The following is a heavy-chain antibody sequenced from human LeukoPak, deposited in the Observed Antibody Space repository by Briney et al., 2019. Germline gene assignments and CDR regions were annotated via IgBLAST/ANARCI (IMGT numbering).Heavy chain of an antibody. J-gene: IGHJ4*02. D-gene: IGHD3-22*01. V-gene: IGHV4-4*07. Sequence: SETLSLTCTVSGGSISSYTWSWIRQPAGKGLEWIGRIYTSGSTDYNPPLKSRVTISVDTSKNQFSLKLSSVTAADTAVYYCARVLGYDSSGYYLNYWGQRTLVTVSS. CDR2: IYTSGST. CDR3: ARVLGYDSSGYYLNY. CDR1: GGSISSYT.